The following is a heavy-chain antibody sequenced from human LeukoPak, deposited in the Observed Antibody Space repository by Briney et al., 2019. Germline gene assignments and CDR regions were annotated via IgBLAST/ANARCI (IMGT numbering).Heavy chain of an antibody. CDR2: IYYSGST. D-gene: IGHD4-23*01. CDR3: ARYTAYGGNTEFDY. Sequence: SETLSLTCTVSGGSISSYYWSWIRQPPGKGLEWIGYIYYSGSTNYNPSLKSRVTISVDTSKNQFSLKLSSVTAADTAVYYCARYTAYGGNTEFDYWGQGTLVTVSS. V-gene: IGHV4-59*01. J-gene: IGHJ4*02. CDR1: GGSISSYY.